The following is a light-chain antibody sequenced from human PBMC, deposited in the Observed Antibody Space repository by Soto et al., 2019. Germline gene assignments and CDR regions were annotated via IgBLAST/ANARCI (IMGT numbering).Light chain of an antibody. CDR3: QQYGSSPPYT. V-gene: IGKV3-20*01. CDR1: QSVSSSY. J-gene: IGKJ2*01. CDR2: GAA. Sequence: EIVLTQSPGNLSLSPGERSTLSCRASQSVSSSYLAWYQQKPGQAPRLLIYGAASRATGIPDRFSGSGAGTDFTLTISRLEPEDFAVYYCQQYGSSPPYTFGQGTKVEIK.